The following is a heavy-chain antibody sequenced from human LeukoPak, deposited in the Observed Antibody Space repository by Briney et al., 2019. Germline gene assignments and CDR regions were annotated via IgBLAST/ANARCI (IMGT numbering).Heavy chain of an antibody. Sequence: KPSETLSLTCTVSGGSISSGDYYWSWIRQPPGKGLEWIGYIYYSGSTYYNPSLKSRVTISVDTSKNQFSLTLSSVTAADTAVYYCARDTGEDWGYIFDYWGQGTLVTVSS. CDR2: IYYSGST. CDR1: GGSISSGDYY. J-gene: IGHJ4*02. D-gene: IGHD7-27*01. V-gene: IGHV4-30-4*01. CDR3: ARDTGEDWGYIFDY.